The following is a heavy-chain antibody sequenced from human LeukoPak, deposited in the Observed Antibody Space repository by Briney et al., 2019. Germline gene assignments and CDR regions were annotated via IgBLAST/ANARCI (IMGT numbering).Heavy chain of an antibody. J-gene: IGHJ6*03. D-gene: IGHD4/OR15-4a*01. V-gene: IGHV3-11*04. CDR2: ISSSAITI. CDR1: GFTFSDYY. Sequence: GGSLRLSCAASGFTFSDYYMTWIRQAPGKGLECVSYISSSAITIYYADSVKGRFTISRDNSKNTLYLQMNSLTLEDTAVYYCAKLVDYCEGRTCFTTYYYTDIWGQGTTVTVSS. CDR3: AKLVDYCEGRTCFTTYYYTDI.